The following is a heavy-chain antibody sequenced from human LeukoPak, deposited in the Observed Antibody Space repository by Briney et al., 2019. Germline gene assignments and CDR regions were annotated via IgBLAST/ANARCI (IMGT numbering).Heavy chain of an antibody. D-gene: IGHD3-22*01. Sequence: GGSLRLSCAASGFTFSSYAMSWVRQAPGKGLEWVSAISGSGGSTYYADSVKGRFTTSRDNSKNTLYLQMNSLRAEDTAVYYCAGSMRVVAVGPDSDYWGQGTLVTVSS. CDR1: GFTFSSYA. CDR2: ISGSGGST. CDR3: AGSMRVVAVGPDSDY. V-gene: IGHV3-23*01. J-gene: IGHJ4*02.